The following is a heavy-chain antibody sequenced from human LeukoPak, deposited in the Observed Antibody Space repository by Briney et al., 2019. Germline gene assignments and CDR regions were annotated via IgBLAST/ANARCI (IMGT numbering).Heavy chain of an antibody. Sequence: GGSLRLSCAASGFNATSNYMSWVRQAPGKGLEWVSVIYTGGTTYYADSVKGRFTMSRHNSKNTLFLQMDSLRAEDTAVYYCARGGFSTDWFDPWGRGTLLTVSS. J-gene: IGHJ5*02. V-gene: IGHV3-53*04. D-gene: IGHD2/OR15-2a*01. CDR3: ARGGFSTDWFDP. CDR1: GFNATSNY. CDR2: IYTGGTT.